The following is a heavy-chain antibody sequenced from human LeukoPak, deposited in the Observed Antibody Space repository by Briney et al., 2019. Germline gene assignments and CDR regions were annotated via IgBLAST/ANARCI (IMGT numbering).Heavy chain of an antibody. CDR2: ISGSGGST. CDR3: ARAPGEQWQFDY. J-gene: IGHJ4*02. Sequence: PGGSLRLSCAASGFTFSSYAMSWVRQAPGKGLEWVSAISGSGGSTYYADSVKGRFTISRDNAKNSLYLQMNSLRAEDTAVYYCARAPGEQWQFDYWGQGTLVTVSS. D-gene: IGHD6-19*01. CDR1: GFTFSSYA. V-gene: IGHV3-23*01.